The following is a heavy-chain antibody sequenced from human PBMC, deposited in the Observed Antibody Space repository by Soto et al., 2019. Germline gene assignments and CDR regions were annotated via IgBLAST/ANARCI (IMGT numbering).Heavy chain of an antibody. Sequence: QVQLVQSGAEVKKPGASVRVSCKASGYTFTNYYFHWVRQAPGQGLEWMGLINPSDGGTTYAQKFQGRVAMTRDTSTRTVYMELSSLRYEDTAIYYCARDVHGYGDSRYWGQGTLVTVSS. CDR1: GYTFTNYY. J-gene: IGHJ4*02. V-gene: IGHV1-46*01. CDR2: INPSDGGT. CDR3: ARDVHGYGDSRY. D-gene: IGHD4-17*01.